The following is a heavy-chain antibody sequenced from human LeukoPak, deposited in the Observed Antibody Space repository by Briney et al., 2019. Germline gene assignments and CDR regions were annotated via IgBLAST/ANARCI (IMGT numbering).Heavy chain of an antibody. CDR3: ARVPNIAVADYFDY. CDR2: IYYSGTT. CDR1: GGSISSYF. V-gene: IGHV4-59*08. Sequence: SETLSLTCTVSGGSISSYFWSWIRQPPGKGLEWIGFIYYSGTTNYNPSLKSRVTISVDTSKNQFSLKLSSVTAADTAVYYCARVPNIAVADYFDYWGQGTLVTVSS. J-gene: IGHJ4*02. D-gene: IGHD6-19*01.